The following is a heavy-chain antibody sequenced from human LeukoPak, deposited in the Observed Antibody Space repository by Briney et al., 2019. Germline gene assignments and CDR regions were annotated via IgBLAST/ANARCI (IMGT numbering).Heavy chain of an antibody. Sequence: GGSLTLSCAASGFTFSSYAMSWVRQAPGRGLEWVSAISCSGGSTYYAVSVKGRFTISRDNSKNTLYLQMNSLRAEDTAVYYCAKAYCSSTSCYADYWGQGTLVTVSS. J-gene: IGHJ4*02. V-gene: IGHV3-23*01. CDR2: ISCSGGST. CDR3: AKAYCSSTSCYADY. D-gene: IGHD2-2*01. CDR1: GFTFSSYA.